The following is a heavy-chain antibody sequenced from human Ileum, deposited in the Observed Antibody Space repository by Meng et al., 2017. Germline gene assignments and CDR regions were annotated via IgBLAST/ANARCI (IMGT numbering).Heavy chain of an antibody. CDR2: TFYRSKWND. Sequence: HVPLHLSVPGLVNPAQPLPLPCAISGDSVSSDSGAWNWIRQSPSRGLEWLGRTFYRSKWNDDFAESVKSRITITTDTSKNQFSLQLNSVTPEDTAVYYCARGWYSSGFHSWGQGTLVTVSS. CDR1: GDSVSSDSGA. J-gene: IGHJ4*02. V-gene: IGHV6-1*02. D-gene: IGHD6-19*01. CDR3: ARGWYSSGFHS.